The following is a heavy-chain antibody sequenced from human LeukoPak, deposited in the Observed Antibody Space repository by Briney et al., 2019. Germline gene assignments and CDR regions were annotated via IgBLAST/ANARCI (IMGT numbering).Heavy chain of an antibody. D-gene: IGHD3-9*01. J-gene: IGHJ3*02. V-gene: IGHV1-8*01. Sequence: ASVKVTCKASGYTFTSYDINWVRQATGQGLEWMGWMNPNSGNTGYAQKFQGRVTMTRNTSISTAYMELSSLRSEDTAVYYCARAKRYYDILTGSLSDAFDIWGQGTMVTVSS. CDR2: MNPNSGNT. CDR1: GYTFTSYD. CDR3: ARAKRYYDILTGSLSDAFDI.